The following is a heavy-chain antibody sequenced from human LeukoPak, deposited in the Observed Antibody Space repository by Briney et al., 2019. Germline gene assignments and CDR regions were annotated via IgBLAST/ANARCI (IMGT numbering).Heavy chain of an antibody. CDR3: AIGGTYGSGS. CDR1: GFTFANTW. D-gene: IGHD3-10*01. Sequence: GGCLRLSCAASGFTFANTWVQWVRHAPGKGRVWVSLINNDGSTTNYTDSVKGPFTISRDNAKNTVYLQMNSLRAEDTAVYYCAIGGTYGSGSWGQGTLVTVSS. V-gene: IGHV3-74*01. J-gene: IGHJ4*02. CDR2: INNDGSTT.